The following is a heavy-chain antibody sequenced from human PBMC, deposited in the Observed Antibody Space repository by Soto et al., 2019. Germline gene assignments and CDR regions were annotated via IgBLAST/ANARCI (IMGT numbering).Heavy chain of an antibody. V-gene: IGHV1-18*01. J-gene: IGHJ4*02. CDR1: DYTFTSYG. D-gene: IGHD6-13*01. Sequence: GASVKVSCKASDYTFTSYGIIWVRQAPGQGLEWIGWISVYNGNTNYAQKFRGRVTMTTDISTTTAYMEMRSPRSDDTAVYYCARSGSSWNLREFDYWGQGTLVTVSS. CDR2: ISVYNGNT. CDR3: ARSGSSWNLREFDY.